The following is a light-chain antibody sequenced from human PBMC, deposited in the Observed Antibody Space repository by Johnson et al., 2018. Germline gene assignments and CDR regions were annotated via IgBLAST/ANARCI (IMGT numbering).Light chain of an antibody. V-gene: IGLV1-51*02. Sequence: QSVLTQPPSVSAAPGQKVTISCSGSSSNIGNNYVSWYQQLPGTAPKLLIYENNKRPSGIPDRFSGSKSGTPATLGITRLQTGDEADYYCGTWDSSLSAGNVFGTGTKVTVL. CDR2: ENN. CDR3: GTWDSSLSAGNV. J-gene: IGLJ1*01. CDR1: SSNIGNNY.